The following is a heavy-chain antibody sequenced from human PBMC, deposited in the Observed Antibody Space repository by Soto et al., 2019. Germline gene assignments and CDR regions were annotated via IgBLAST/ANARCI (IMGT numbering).Heavy chain of an antibody. Sequence: ASVKVSCKASGYTFNSYGISWVRQARGQGLEWIGWISLYNGDTDYAQKFQGRVTVTTDTSTSTAYMELGSLRSDDTAVYYCATSYYGGNSPYYYGMDVWGKGTTVTV. J-gene: IGHJ6*01. CDR2: ISLYNGDT. D-gene: IGHD3-3*01. CDR1: GYTFNSYG. V-gene: IGHV1-18*01. CDR3: ATSYYGGNSPYYYGMDV.